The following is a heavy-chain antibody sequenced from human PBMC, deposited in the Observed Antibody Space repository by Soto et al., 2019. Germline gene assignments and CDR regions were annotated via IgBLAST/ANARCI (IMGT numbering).Heavy chain of an antibody. CDR3: ARGSVLRFLSSWSPLHQNWFDP. V-gene: IGHV4-34*01. CDR1: GGSFSGYY. D-gene: IGHD3-3*01. J-gene: IGHJ5*02. Sequence: KASETLSLTCAVYGGSFSGYYWSWIRQPPGKGLEWIGEINHSGSTNYNPSLKSRVTISVDTSKNQFSLKLSSVTAADTAVYYCARGSVLRFLSSWSPLHQNWFDPWGQGTLVTVSS. CDR2: INHSGST.